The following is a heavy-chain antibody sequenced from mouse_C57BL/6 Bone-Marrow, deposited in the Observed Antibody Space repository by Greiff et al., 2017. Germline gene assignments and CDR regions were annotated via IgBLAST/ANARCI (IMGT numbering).Heavy chain of an antibody. D-gene: IGHD4-1*02. V-gene: IGHV2-2*01. CDR1: GFSLTSYG. J-gene: IGHJ4*01. CDR3: ARNSQLSYYYAMDY. CDR2: IWSGGST. Sequence: QVQLKESGPGLVQPSQSLSITCTVSGFSLTSYGVHWVRQSPGKGLEWLGVIWSGGSTDYNAAFISRLSISKDNSKSQVFFKMNSLQADDTAIYCCARNSQLSYYYAMDYWGQGTSVTVSS.